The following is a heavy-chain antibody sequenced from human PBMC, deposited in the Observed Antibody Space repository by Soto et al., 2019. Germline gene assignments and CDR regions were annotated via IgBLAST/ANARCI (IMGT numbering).Heavy chain of an antibody. D-gene: IGHD3-22*01. CDR2: ISWNSGSI. J-gene: IGHJ3*01. Sequence: GGSLRLSCAASGFTFDDYAMHWVRQAPGKGLAWVSGISWNSGSIGYADSVKGRFTISRDNAKNSLYLQMNSLRAEDTAVYYCARVRLAYYYDSSGYSLPLWGQGTMVTVSS. CDR3: ARVRLAYYYDSSGYSLPL. V-gene: IGHV3-9*01. CDR1: GFTFDDYA.